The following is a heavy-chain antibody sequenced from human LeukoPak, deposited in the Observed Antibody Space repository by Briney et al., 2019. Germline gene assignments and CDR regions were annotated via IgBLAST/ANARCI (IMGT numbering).Heavy chain of an antibody. CDR3: ARERLDCSSTSCYGGYYGMDV. J-gene: IGHJ6*02. D-gene: IGHD2-2*01. CDR2: IIPILGIA. CDR1: GGTFSSYA. Sequence: SVKVSRKASGGTFSSYAISWVRQAPGQGLEWMGRIIPILGIANYAQKFQGRVTITADKSTSTAYMELSSLRSEDTAVYYCARERLDCSSTSCYGGYYGMDVWGQGTTVTVSS. V-gene: IGHV1-69*04.